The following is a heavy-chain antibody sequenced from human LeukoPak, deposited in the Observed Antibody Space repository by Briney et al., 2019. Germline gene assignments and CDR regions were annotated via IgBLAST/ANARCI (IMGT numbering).Heavy chain of an antibody. CDR3: AREWEVPRYFDY. J-gene: IGHJ4*02. CDR1: GFTFSSYA. CDR2: ISGSGGST. V-gene: IGHV3-23*01. D-gene: IGHD1-26*01. Sequence: PGGSLRLSCAASGFTFSSYAMSWVRQAPGKGLEWVSAISGSGGSTYYADSVKGRFTISRDNAKKLVFLQMNSLGAEDTASYFCAREWEVPRYFDYWGRGSLVIVSS.